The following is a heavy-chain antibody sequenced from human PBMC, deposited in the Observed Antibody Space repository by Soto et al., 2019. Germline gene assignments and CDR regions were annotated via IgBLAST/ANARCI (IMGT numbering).Heavy chain of an antibody. V-gene: IGHV3-72*01. J-gene: IGHJ3*02. D-gene: IGHD2-2*01. Sequence: EVQLVESGGGLVQPGGSLRLSCAASGFTLSDHFMDWVRQAPGKGLEWVGRTRSKANSYTTEYAASVKGRFSISRDNSKNSLYLHMNSLKTEDTGLYYCVRGYHSFDIWGQGTMVSVS. CDR1: GFTLSDHF. CDR2: TRSKANSYTT. CDR3: VRGYHSFDI.